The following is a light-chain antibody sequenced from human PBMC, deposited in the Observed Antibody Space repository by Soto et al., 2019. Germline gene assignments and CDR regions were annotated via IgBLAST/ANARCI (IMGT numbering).Light chain of an antibody. CDR1: QSISSD. CDR3: QQSYSTPLT. CDR2: AAS. J-gene: IGKJ4*01. Sequence: DIQMSQSPSSLSASVGDRVTITCRASQSISSDLNWYQQKPGKAPKLLIYAASSLQSGVPSRFSVSGSGTDFTLTISSLQPEDFATYYFQQSYSTPLTLGGGTQVEIK. V-gene: IGKV1-39*01.